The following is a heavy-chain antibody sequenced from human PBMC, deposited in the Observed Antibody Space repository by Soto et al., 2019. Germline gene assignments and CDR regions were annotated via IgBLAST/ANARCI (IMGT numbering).Heavy chain of an antibody. D-gene: IGHD2-15*01. CDR2: ISGSGGST. Sequence: GSLRLSCAASGFPFSSYSMSWVSPTPGKGLEWVSAISGSGGSTYYADSVKGRFTISRDNSKNTLYLQMNSLRAEDTAVYYCAKPAPAFVVVVAAKNWGQGTLVTVSS. J-gene: IGHJ4*02. V-gene: IGHV3-23*01. CDR1: GFPFSSYS. CDR3: AKPAPAFVVVVAAKN.